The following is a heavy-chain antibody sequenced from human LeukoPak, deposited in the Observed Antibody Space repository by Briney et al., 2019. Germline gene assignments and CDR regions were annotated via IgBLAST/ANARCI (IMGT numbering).Heavy chain of an antibody. V-gene: IGHV1-58*02. CDR1: GFIFTSSA. CDR3: AAASSGSYFLHYYYYGMDV. J-gene: IGHJ6*02. Sequence: SVKVSCKASGFIFTSSAMQWVRQARGQRLEWIGWIVVGSGNTNYAQKFQGRVTITRDMSTSTAYMELSSLRSEDTAVYYCAAASSGSYFLHYYYYGMDVWGQGTTVTVSS. CDR2: IVVGSGNT. D-gene: IGHD1-26*01.